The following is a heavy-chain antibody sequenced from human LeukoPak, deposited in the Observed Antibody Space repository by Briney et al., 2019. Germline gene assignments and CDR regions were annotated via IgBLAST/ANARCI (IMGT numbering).Heavy chain of an antibody. J-gene: IGHJ4*02. CDR1: GYIFTSYD. V-gene: IGHV1-8*01. Sequence: ASVKVSCKASGYIFTSYDINWVRQATGQGLEWMGWMNPNTGNTGYAQKFQGGVTMTRNTSISTAYMELSSLRSEDTAVYYCASGTTDIVVVPATLRNYYFDYWGQGTLVTVSS. CDR2: MNPNTGNT. D-gene: IGHD2-2*01. CDR3: ASGTTDIVVVPATLRNYYFDY.